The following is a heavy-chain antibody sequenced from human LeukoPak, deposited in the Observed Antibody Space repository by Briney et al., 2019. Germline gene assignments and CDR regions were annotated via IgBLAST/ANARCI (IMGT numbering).Heavy chain of an antibody. CDR2: IRYDGNNK. D-gene: IGHD3-3*01. V-gene: IGHV3-30*02. Sequence: GGSLRLSCAASGFTFSSYGIHWVRQAPGKGLEWVAFIRYDGNNKYYADSVKGRFTISRDNSKNTLYLQMNSLRAEDTAVYYCAKDSDEYLRFLEWTALDYWGQGTLVTVSS. CDR3: AKDSDEYLRFLEWTALDY. J-gene: IGHJ4*02. CDR1: GFTFSSYG.